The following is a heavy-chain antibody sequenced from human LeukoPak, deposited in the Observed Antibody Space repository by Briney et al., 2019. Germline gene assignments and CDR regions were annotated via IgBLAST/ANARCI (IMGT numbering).Heavy chain of an antibody. CDR1: GFTFSSYG. V-gene: IGHV3-33*06. CDR3: AKVASRWSIAARTEGYYYYMDV. Sequence: PGGSLRLSCAASGFTFSSYGMHWVRQAPGKGLEWVAVIWYDGSNKYYADSVKGRFTISRDNSKNTLYLQMNSLRAEDTAVYYCAKVASRWSIAARTEGYYYYMDVWGKGTTVTVSS. D-gene: IGHD6-6*01. CDR2: IWYDGSNK. J-gene: IGHJ6*03.